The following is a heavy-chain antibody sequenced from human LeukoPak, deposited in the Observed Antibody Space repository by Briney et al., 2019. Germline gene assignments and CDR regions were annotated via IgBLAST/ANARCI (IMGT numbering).Heavy chain of an antibody. CDR3: ACSGWFRGGWYFDY. CDR1: GFTFSSYS. D-gene: IGHD6-19*01. J-gene: IGHJ4*02. V-gene: IGHV3-21*01. Sequence: PGGSLRLSCAASGFTFSSYSMNWVRQAPGKGLEWASSISSSSSYIYYADSVKGRFTISRDNAKNSLYLQMNSLRAEDTAVYYCACSGWFRGGWYFDYWGQGTLVTVSS. CDR2: ISSSSSYI.